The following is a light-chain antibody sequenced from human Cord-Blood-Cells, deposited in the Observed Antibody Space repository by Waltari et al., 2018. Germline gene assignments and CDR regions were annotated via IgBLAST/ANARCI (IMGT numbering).Light chain of an antibody. Sequence: QSVLTQPPAVSAAPGQRRTISCTGSSSNIGAGYDVHWYQQLPGTAPNLLIYGNSNRPSGVPDRFSGAKSGTSASLAMTGLQAEDEADYYCQSSDSSLSGYVFGTGTKVTVL. CDR2: GNS. J-gene: IGLJ1*01. CDR3: QSSDSSLSGYV. V-gene: IGLV1-40*01. CDR1: SSNIGAGYD.